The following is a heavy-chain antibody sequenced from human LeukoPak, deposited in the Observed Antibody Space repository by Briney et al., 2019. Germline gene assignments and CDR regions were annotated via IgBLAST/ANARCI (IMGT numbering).Heavy chain of an antibody. J-gene: IGHJ4*02. D-gene: IGHD5-12*01. V-gene: IGHV1-2*02. CDR2: INPNSGDT. CDR1: GGTFSSYA. Sequence: AAVKVSCKASGGTFSSYAISWVRQAPGQGLEWMGWINPNSGDTNYAQKFQGRVSITSDTSIRTAYLELSGLRSDDTALYYCAKNPYEYYFDYWGQGTLVTVSS. CDR3: AKNPYEYYFDY.